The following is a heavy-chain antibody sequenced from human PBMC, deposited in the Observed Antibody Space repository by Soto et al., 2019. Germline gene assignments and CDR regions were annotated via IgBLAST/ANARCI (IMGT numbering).Heavy chain of an antibody. CDR1: GFSLSTSGMC. V-gene: IGHV2-70*11. CDR3: ARSYSSPGGHWFDP. Sequence: SGPTLVNPTQTLTLTCTFSGFSLSTSGMCVSWIRQPPGKALEWLARIDWDDDKYYSTSLKTRLTISKDTSKNQVVLTMTNMDPVDTATYYCARSYSSPGGHWFDPWGQGTLVTVSS. J-gene: IGHJ5*02. CDR2: IDWDDDK. D-gene: IGHD6-13*01.